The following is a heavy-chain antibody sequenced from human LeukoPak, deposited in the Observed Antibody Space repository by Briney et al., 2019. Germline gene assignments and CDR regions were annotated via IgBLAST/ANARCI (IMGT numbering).Heavy chain of an antibody. V-gene: IGHV1-69*13. J-gene: IGHJ6*03. D-gene: IGHD5-12*01. CDR1: GGTFSSYA. Sequence: ASVKVSCKASGGTFSSYAISWVRQAPGQGLEWMGRIIPIFGTANYAQKFQGRVTITADESTSTAYMELSSLRSEDTAVYYCAGSRYSGYDYRYYYYYMDVWGKGTTVTVSS. CDR3: AGSRYSGYDYRYYYYYMDV. CDR2: IIPIFGTA.